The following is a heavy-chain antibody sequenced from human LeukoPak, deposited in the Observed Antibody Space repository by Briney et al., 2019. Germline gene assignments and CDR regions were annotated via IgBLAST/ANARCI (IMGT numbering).Heavy chain of an antibody. D-gene: IGHD2-15*01. J-gene: IGHJ6*03. Sequence: SETLSLTCTVSGGSISSSSYYWGWIRQPPGKGLEWIGSIYYSGSTYYNPFLKSRVTISVDTSKNQFSLKLSSVTAADTAVYYCASGVVVVAATAPYYYYYMAVWGKGTTVTVSS. CDR1: GGSISSSSYY. CDR2: IYYSGST. CDR3: ASGVVVVAATAPYYYYYMAV. V-gene: IGHV4-39*01.